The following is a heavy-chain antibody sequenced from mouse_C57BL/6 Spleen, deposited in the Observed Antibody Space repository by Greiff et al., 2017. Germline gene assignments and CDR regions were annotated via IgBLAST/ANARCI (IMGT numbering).Heavy chain of an antibody. CDR1: GFTFSSYA. Sequence: EVKVVESGEGLVKPGGSLKLSCAASGFTFSSYAMSWVRQTPEKRLEWVAYISSGGDYIYYADTVKGRFTISRDNARNTLYLQMSSLKSEDTAMYYCTRALLYDAFDYWGQGTTLTVSS. CDR2: ISSGGDYI. V-gene: IGHV5-9-1*02. J-gene: IGHJ2*01. D-gene: IGHD2-1*01. CDR3: TRALLYDAFDY.